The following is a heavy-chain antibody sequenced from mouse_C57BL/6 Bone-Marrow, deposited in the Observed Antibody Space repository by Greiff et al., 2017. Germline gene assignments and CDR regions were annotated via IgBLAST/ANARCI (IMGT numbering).Heavy chain of an antibody. D-gene: IGHD1-1*01. CDR1: GYTFTSYD. Sequence: QVQLQQSGPELVKPGASVKLSCKASGYTFTSYDINWVKQRPGQGLEWIGGIYPRSGSTKYNEKFKGKATLTVDTSSSTAYMELHSLTSEDSAVYFCARLEFDGSSGDWYFDVWGTGTTVTVSS. V-gene: IGHV1-85*01. J-gene: IGHJ1*03. CDR3: ARLEFDGSSGDWYFDV. CDR2: IYPRSGST.